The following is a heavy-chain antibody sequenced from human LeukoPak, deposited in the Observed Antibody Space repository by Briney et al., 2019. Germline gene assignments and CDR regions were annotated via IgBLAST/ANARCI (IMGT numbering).Heavy chain of an antibody. CDR1: GFTFSSDA. V-gene: IGHV3-23*01. J-gene: IGHJ4*02. D-gene: IGHD5-12*01. CDR2: ISGSGGST. CDR3: AKDAVVATIGPSDY. Sequence: GGSLRLSCAASGFTFSSDAMSWVRQAPGKGLGWVSAISGSGGSTYYADSVKGRCTSSRENAKNTLYLQMTTLRAEDTAVYYCAKDAVVATIGPSDYWGQGTLVTVSS.